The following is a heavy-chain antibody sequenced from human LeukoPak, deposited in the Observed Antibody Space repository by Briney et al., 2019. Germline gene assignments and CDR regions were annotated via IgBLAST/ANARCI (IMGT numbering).Heavy chain of an antibody. D-gene: IGHD2-2*01. V-gene: IGHV3-11*03. CDR1: GFTFSDYY. Sequence: GGSLRLSCAASGFTFSDYYMICMRQAPGKGLEWVSYISSSSSYTNYADSVKGRFTISRDNAKNSLYLQMNSLRAEDTAVYYCARKNAVNSFDYWGQGTLVTVSS. CDR2: ISSSSSYT. CDR3: ARKNAVNSFDY. J-gene: IGHJ4*02.